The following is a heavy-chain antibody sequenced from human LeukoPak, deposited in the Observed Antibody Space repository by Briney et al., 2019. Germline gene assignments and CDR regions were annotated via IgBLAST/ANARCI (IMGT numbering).Heavy chain of an antibody. CDR1: GGSFSGYY. Sequence: SETLSLTCAVYGGSFSGYYWSWIRQPPGKGLEWIGEINHSGSTNYNPSLKSRVTISVDTSKNQFSLKLSSVTAADTVVYYCASGRVRGRGMDVWGKGTTVTVSS. CDR2: INHSGST. CDR3: ASGRVRGRGMDV. V-gene: IGHV4-34*01. D-gene: IGHD3-10*01. J-gene: IGHJ6*04.